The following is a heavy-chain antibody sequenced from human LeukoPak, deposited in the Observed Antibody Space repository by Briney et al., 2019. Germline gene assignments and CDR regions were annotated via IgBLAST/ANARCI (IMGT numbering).Heavy chain of an antibody. CDR3: AREIAAAGTLDY. J-gene: IGHJ4*02. CDR1: RDYIRHIDYY. Sequence: SETLSLTCSVSRDYIRHIDYYWVWIRQPPGRGLEWIGNVYKTGTTSYNPSLSSRVAMSIDTSKNQFSLQLNSVTPEDTAVYYCAREIAAAGTLDYWGQGTLVTVSS. V-gene: IGHV4-39*07. CDR2: VYKTGTT. D-gene: IGHD6-13*01.